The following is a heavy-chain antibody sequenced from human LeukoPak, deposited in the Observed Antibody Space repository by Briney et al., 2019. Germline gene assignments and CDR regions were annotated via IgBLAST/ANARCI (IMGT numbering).Heavy chain of an antibody. CDR3: ARGFVDTAMVTDY. J-gene: IGHJ4*02. D-gene: IGHD5-18*01. V-gene: IGHV1-69*05. Sequence: ASVKVSCKASGYTFTSYYIHWVRQAPGQGLEWMGRIIPIFGTANYAQKFQGRVTITTDESTSTAYMELSSLRSEDTAVYYCARGFVDTAMVTDYWGQGTLVTVSS. CDR2: IIPIFGTA. CDR1: GYTFTSYY.